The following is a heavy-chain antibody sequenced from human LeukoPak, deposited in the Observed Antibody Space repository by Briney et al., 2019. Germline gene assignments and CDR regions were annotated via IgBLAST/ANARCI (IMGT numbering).Heavy chain of an antibody. Sequence: PGGSLSLSCAASGFTFSSYGMHWVRQAPGKGLEWVAVIWYDGSNKYYADSVKGRFTISRDNSKNTLYLQMNSLRAEDTAVYYCARGIAAAATNWFDPWGQGTPVTVSS. J-gene: IGHJ5*02. CDR1: GFTFSSYG. V-gene: IGHV3-33*01. CDR2: IWYDGSNK. D-gene: IGHD6-13*01. CDR3: ARGIAAAATNWFDP.